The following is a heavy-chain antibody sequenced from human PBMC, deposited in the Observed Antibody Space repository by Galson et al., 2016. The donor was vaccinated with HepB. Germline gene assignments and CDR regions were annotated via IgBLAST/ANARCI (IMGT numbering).Heavy chain of an antibody. Sequence: CAISGDSVTHDETTWNWIRQSPSRGLEWLGRTYYRSQWFNEYAVSVKSRITINSDTSRNQFSLQLDSVTPDDTAAYFCTRGYMQTGMNVWGQGTTVTVSS. V-gene: IGHV6-1*01. D-gene: IGHD5-18*01. CDR3: TRGYMQTGMNV. CDR2: TYYRSQWFN. J-gene: IGHJ6*02. CDR1: GDSVTHDETT.